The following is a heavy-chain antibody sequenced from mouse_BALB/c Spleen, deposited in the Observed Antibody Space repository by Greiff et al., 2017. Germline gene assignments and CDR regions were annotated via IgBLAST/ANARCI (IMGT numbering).Heavy chain of an antibody. J-gene: IGHJ2*01. CDR1: GFTFSSYA. D-gene: IGHD2-1*01. CDR2: ISSGGSYT. CDR3: ARHDGYGNYYFDY. Sequence: EVKLMESGGGLVKPGGSLKLSCAASGFTFSSYAMSWVRQTPEKRLEWVATISSGGSYTYYPDSVKGRFTISRDNAKNTLYLQMSSLRSEDTAMYYCARHDGYGNYYFDYWGQGTTLTVSS. V-gene: IGHV5-9-3*01.